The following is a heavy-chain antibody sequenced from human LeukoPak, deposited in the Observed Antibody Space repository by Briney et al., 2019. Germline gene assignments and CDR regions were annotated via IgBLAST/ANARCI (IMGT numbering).Heavy chain of an antibody. D-gene: IGHD3-22*01. CDR2: FYPADGET. V-gene: IGHV1-24*01. CDR1: GYTLTSLS. Sequence: GASLKLSCTVSGYTLTSLSMHWVRQAPGKGLEWMGSFYPADGETVYAQNLQGRVTMTEDTSTDTAYMELSSLRSEDTAVYYCATGDSSGYLGAFGIWGQGTMVSVSS. J-gene: IGHJ3*02. CDR3: ATGDSSGYLGAFGI.